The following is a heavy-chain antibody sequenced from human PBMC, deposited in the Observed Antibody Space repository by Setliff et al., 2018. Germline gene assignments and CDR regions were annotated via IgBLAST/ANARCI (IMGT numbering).Heavy chain of an antibody. CDR2: THTDGITI. J-gene: IGHJ6*02. Sequence: HPGGSLRLSCEASGFTFRTYEMIWVRQAPGKGLERVSKTHTDGITIYSDSVRGRFTISRDSAKNSLHLQMTSLSAEDTAVYYCARRLPFFGMDVWGQGTTVTVSS. CDR1: GFTFRTYE. V-gene: IGHV3-48*03. D-gene: IGHD2-15*01. CDR3: ARRLPFFGMDV.